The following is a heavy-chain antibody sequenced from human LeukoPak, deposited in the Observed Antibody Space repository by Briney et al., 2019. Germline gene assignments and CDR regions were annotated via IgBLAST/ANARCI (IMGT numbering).Heavy chain of an antibody. V-gene: IGHV3-9*01. D-gene: IGHD5-24*01. CDR1: GFNFDDYA. J-gene: IGHJ2*01. Sequence: GRSLRLSCAVSGFNFDDYAMHWVRQAPGRGLEWVSGINWKTGNGIYADSVKGRFTTSRDNAKNSLYLQMSSLRAEDTALYYCTRRAARWQFDLWGRGTLLTVSS. CDR2: INWKTGNG. CDR3: TRRAARWQFDL.